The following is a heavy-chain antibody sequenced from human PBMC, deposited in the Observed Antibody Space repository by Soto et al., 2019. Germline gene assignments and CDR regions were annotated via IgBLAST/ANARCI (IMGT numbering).Heavy chain of an antibody. CDR3: ARGRSWPRGDWFDP. V-gene: IGHV6-1*01. D-gene: IGHD6-13*01. J-gene: IGHJ5*02. CDR2: TYYRSKWYN. Sequence: SQTLSLTCAISGDSLSSNSAAWNWIRQSPSRGLEWLGRTYYRSKWYNDHAVSVRSRITINPDTSKNQFSLQLNSVTPEDTAVYYCARGRSWPRGDWFDPWGQGTLVTVS. CDR1: GDSLSSNSAA.